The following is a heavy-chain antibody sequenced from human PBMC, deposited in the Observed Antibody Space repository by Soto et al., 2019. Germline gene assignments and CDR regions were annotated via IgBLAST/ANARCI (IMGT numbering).Heavy chain of an antibody. CDR3: DRDTRDGYYFAY. J-gene: IGHJ4*02. D-gene: IGHD1-26*01. Sequence: SETLSLTCAVSGDSISSGGYSWTWIRQPPGKGLEWIGHIYQSGSTLYNPSLESRVTISVDKSKNQVSLELSSVTAADTAVYYCDRDTRDGYYFAYWGQGILVTVSS. V-gene: IGHV4-30-2*01. CDR2: IYQSGST. CDR1: GDSISSGGYS.